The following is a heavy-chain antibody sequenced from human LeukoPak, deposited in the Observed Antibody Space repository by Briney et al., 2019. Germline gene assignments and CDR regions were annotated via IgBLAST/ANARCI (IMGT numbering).Heavy chain of an antibody. CDR2: TSSDLNVK. J-gene: IGHJ4*02. V-gene: IGHV3-30-3*01. CDR3: AREGYYGSGSPPSLYFDY. CDR1: GFTFRNYV. D-gene: IGHD3-10*01. Sequence: GGSPRLSCAASGFTFRNYVIHWVRQAPGKGLEWVAVTSSDLNVKLYADSVKGRFTISRDNSRSTLYLQMNSLRPEDTAIYYCAREGYYGSGSPPSLYFDYWGQGTLVTVSS.